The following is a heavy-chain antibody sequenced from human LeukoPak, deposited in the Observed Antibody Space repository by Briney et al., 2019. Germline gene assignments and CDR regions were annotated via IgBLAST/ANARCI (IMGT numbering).Heavy chain of an antibody. CDR2: VYYSGTA. J-gene: IGHJ4*02. CDR1: GDSISSSAYY. CDR3: AKTPGELWSWYDY. V-gene: IGHV4-39*01. Sequence: PSETLSLTCTVSGDSISSSAYYWGWIRQPPGRGLEWIGSVYYSGTAYYNLSLRSRVTISVDTSKSQFSLKLSSVTAADTAVYYCAKTPGELWSWYDYWGRGTLVTVSS. D-gene: IGHD5-18*01.